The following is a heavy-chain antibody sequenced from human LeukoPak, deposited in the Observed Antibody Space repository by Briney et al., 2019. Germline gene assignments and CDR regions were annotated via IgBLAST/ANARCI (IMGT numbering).Heavy chain of an antibody. J-gene: IGHJ4*02. Sequence: PSETLSLTCAVYGGSFSGYYWSWIRQPPGKGLEWIGEINHSGSTNYNPSLKSRVTISVDTSKNQFSLKLSSVTAADTAVYYCGSSGSYYIDYWGQGTLVTVSS. CDR2: INHSGST. CDR3: GSSGSYYIDY. D-gene: IGHD3-10*01. CDR1: GGSFSGYY. V-gene: IGHV4-34*01.